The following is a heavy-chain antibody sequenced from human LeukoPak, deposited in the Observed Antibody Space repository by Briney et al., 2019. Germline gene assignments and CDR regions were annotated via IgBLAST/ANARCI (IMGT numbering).Heavy chain of an antibody. J-gene: IGHJ4*02. Sequence: PGGSLRLSCAASGFTFSSYGMHWVRQAPGKGLEGVAFIRYDGSNKYYADSVKGRFTISRDNSKNTLYLQMNSLRAEDTAVYYCAKIPPPDYDILTGYHRHYPFDYWGQGTLVTVSS. CDR1: GFTFSSYG. V-gene: IGHV3-30*02. D-gene: IGHD3-9*01. CDR3: AKIPPPDYDILTGYHRHYPFDY. CDR2: IRYDGSNK.